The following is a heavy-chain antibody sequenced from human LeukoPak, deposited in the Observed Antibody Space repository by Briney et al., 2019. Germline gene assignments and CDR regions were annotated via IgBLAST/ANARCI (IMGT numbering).Heavy chain of an antibody. D-gene: IGHD1-26*01. CDR1: GFTFSSYG. CDR3: AKDRVGACDY. CDR2: ISYDGSNK. V-gene: IGHV3-30*18. Sequence: GGSLRLSCAASGFTFSSYGTHWVRQAPGKGLEWVAVISYDGSNKYYADSVKGRFTISRDNSKNTLYLQMNSLRAEDTAVYYCAKDRVGACDYWGQGTLVTVSS. J-gene: IGHJ4*02.